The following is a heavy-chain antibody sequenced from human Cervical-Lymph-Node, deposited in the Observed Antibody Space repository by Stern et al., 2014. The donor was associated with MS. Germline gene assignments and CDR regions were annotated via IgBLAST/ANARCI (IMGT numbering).Heavy chain of an antibody. J-gene: IGHJ5*02. D-gene: IGHD4/OR15-4a*01. CDR1: GGSIISGYFY. CDR2: IYYSRSS. CDR3: ARRAGGSDNYFDP. Sequence: QVQLQESGPGLVTPSQTLSLTCTVSGGSIISGYFYWSWSRQLPGKGLECLGYIYYSRSSSYNPSINSRVTISVDTANNQFSLKLSSVTAADTAVYYCARRAGGSDNYFDPWGQGTLVTVSS. V-gene: IGHV4-31*03.